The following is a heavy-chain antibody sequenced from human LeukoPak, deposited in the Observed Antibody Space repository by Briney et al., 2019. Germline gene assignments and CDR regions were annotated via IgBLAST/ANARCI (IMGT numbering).Heavy chain of an antibody. CDR3: AREGRLGVYYFDY. J-gene: IGHJ4*02. V-gene: IGHV3-33*01. CDR2: IWYDGSNK. Sequence: PGRPLRLSCAASGFTFSSYGMHWVRQAPGKGLEWVAVIWYDGSNKYYADSVKGRFTISRDNSKNTLYLQMNSLRAEDTAVYYCAREGRLGVYYFDYWGQGTLVTVSS. CDR1: GFTFSSYG. D-gene: IGHD3-10*01.